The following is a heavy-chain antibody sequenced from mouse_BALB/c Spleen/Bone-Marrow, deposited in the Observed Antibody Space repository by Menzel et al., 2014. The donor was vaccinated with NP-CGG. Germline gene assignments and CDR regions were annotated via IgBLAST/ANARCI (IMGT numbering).Heavy chain of an antibody. V-gene: IGHV1-54*01. Sequence: QVQLKESGAELVRPGTSVKVSCKASGYAFTNYLIEWVKQRPGQGLEWIGVINPGSGGTNYNEKFKGKATLTADKSSSTAYMQLSSLTSDDSAVYFCARGITTGYFDYWGRGATLTDSS. D-gene: IGHD1-1*01. CDR3: ARGITTGYFDY. CDR2: INPGSGGT. CDR1: GYAFTNYL. J-gene: IGHJ2*01.